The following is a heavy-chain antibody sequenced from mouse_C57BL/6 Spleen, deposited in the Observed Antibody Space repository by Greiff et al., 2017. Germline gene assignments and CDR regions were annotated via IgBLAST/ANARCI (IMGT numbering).Heavy chain of an antibody. CDR2: INPSNGGT. J-gene: IGHJ2*01. CDR3: ARPPYDYDVNFDY. Sequence: QVQLKQPGTELVKPGASVKLSCKASGYTFTSYWMHWVKQRPGQGLEWIGNINPSNGGTNYNEKFKSKATLTVDKSSSTAYMQRSSLTSEDSAVYYCARPPYDYDVNFDYWGQGTTLTVSS. V-gene: IGHV1-53*01. CDR1: GYTFTSYW. D-gene: IGHD2-4*01.